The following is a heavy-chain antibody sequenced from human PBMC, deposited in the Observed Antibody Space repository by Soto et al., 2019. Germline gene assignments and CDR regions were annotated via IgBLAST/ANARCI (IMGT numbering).Heavy chain of an antibody. CDR2: SISVLGTT. D-gene: IGHD3-3*01. CDR1: GGVFSSFA. Sequence: QVQLVQSWAEVKNPGSSVKVSCKACGGVFSSFAISWVRQAPGLGLEWMGGSISVLGTTSNAQKFQGRITNTAAASTRTAHKERHNLRPDDTAIYYCAIARADRKRSYDFWGGSCDSWCQGTLVTVSS. CDR3: AIARADRKRSYDFWGGSCDS. J-gene: IGHJ5*01. V-gene: IGHV1-69*01.